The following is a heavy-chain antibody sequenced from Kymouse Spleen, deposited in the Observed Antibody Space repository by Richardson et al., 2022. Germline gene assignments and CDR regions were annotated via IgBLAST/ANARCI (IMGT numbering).Heavy chain of an antibody. J-gene: IGHJ4*02. CDR2: IKQDGSEK. CDR1: GFTFSSYW. Sequence: EVQLVESGGGLVQPGGSLRLSCAASGFTFSSYWMSWVRQAPGKGLEWVANIKQDGSEKYYVDSVKGRFTISRDNAKNSLYLQMNSLRAEDTAVYYCAREPYDILTGYYLDYWGQGTLVTVSS. V-gene: IGHV3-7*01. D-gene: IGHD3-9*01. CDR3: AREPYDILTGYYLDY.